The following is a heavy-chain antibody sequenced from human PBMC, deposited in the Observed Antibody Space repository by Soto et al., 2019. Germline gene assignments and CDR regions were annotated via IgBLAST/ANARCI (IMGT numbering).Heavy chain of an antibody. D-gene: IGHD5-18*01. J-gene: IGHJ4*02. CDR3: AKILPVDTAMGIY. CDR2: ISYDGSNK. CDR1: GFTFSSYG. Sequence: QVPLVESGGGVVQPGRSLRLSCAASGFTFSSYGMHWVRQAPGKGLEWVAVISYDGSNKYYADSVKGRFTISRDNSKNTLYLQMNSLRAEDTAVYYCAKILPVDTAMGIYWGQGTLVTVSS. V-gene: IGHV3-30*18.